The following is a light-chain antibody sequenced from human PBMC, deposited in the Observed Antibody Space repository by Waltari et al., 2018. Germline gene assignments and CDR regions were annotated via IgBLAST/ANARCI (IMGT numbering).Light chain of an antibody. CDR3: SSFTSSSTWV. CDR1: TSDLGGYNY. J-gene: IGLJ3*02. V-gene: IGLV2-14*03. Sequence: QSALTQPASVSGSPGQSITIPCTGTTSDLGGYNYVSWYQQHPGKAPKPMIYDVSSRPSGISSRFSGSKFGNTASLTISGLQPEDEADYYCSSFTSSSTWVFGGGTKLTVL. CDR2: DVS.